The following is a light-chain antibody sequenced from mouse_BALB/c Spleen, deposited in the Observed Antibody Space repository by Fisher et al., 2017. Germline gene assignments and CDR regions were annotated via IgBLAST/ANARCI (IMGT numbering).Light chain of an antibody. V-gene: IGKV4-80*01. Sequence: IVLTQTPALMSASLGEEITLTCSASSSVSYMHWYQQKSGTSPKLLIYSTSNLASGVPSRFSGSGSGTFYSLTISSVEAEDAATYYCQQWSSNPRTFGGGTKLEIK. CDR2: STS. J-gene: IGKJ1*01. CDR1: SSVSY. CDR3: QQWSSNPRT.